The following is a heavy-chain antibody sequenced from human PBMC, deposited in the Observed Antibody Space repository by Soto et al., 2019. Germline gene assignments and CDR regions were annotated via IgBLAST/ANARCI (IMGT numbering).Heavy chain of an antibody. Sequence: QVQLVESGGGLVKPGGSLRLSCAASGFTFSDYYMSWIRQAPGKGLEWVSYISSSGSTIYYADSVKGRFTISRDNAKNSLYLQMNSLRAEDTAVYYCAGEITMIVVVKLGAFDIWGQGTMVTVSS. J-gene: IGHJ3*02. V-gene: IGHV3-11*01. D-gene: IGHD3-22*01. CDR3: AGEITMIVVVKLGAFDI. CDR1: GFTFSDYY. CDR2: ISSSGSTI.